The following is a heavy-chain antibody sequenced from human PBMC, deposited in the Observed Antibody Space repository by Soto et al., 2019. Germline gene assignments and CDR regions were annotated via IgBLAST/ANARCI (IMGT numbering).Heavy chain of an antibody. CDR1: GGTFSSYS. CDR2: IIPIFGTA. CDR3: ARDGGMHPGGIDY. V-gene: IGHV1-69*01. D-gene: IGHD2-15*01. J-gene: IGHJ4*02. Sequence: QVQLVQSGAEVKKPGSSVKVSCKASGGTFSSYSINWVRQAPGQGLEWMGEIIPIFGTANYAQKFQGRVTITADEPTSTAYLEPSSLRSADTAGYYCARDGGMHPGGIDYWGQGTLVTVSS.